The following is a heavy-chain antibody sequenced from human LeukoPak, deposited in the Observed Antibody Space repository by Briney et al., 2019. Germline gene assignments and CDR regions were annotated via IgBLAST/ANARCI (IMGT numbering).Heavy chain of an antibody. V-gene: IGHV3-23*01. J-gene: IGHJ4*02. D-gene: IGHD3-3*01. CDR2: IGGGGIT. CDR3: ARDEGALDFWSGYASDY. Sequence: PGGSLRLSCAASGFTFSNHVMNWVRQAPGKGLEWVSGIGGGGITFYPHSVRGRFTISRDNSKNTLYLQMNSLRAEDTAVYYCARDEGALDFWSGYASDYWGQGTLVTVSS. CDR1: GFTFSNHV.